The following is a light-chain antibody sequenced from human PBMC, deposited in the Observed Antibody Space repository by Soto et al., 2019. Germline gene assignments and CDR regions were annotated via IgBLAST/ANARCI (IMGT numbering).Light chain of an antibody. CDR3: QQYNGYSRT. V-gene: IGKV1-5*01. Sequence: IQMTQYPSTLSASVGDRVTITCRASQSIGDSLAWYQQKPGKAPYLLISDVSSLERGVPSRFSGSGSGTEFTLTISSMQPDDFATFYCQQYNGYSRTFGQGTKV. CDR2: DVS. J-gene: IGKJ1*01. CDR1: QSIGDS.